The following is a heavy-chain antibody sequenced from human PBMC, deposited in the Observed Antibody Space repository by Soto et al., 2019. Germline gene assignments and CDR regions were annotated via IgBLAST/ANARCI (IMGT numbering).Heavy chain of an antibody. CDR1: GFTVSSNY. V-gene: IGHV3-53*01. D-gene: IGHD6-19*01. J-gene: IGHJ6*02. CDR2: IYSGGST. Sequence: GGSLRLSCAASGFTVSSNYMSWVRQAPGKGLEWVSVIYSGGSTYYADSVKGRFTISRDNSKNTLYLQMNSLRAEDTAVYYCARPQWLHYGMDVWGQGTTVTVS. CDR3: ARPQWLHYGMDV.